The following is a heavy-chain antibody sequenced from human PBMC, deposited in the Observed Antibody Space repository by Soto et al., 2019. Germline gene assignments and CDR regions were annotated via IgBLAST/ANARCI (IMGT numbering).Heavy chain of an antibody. CDR3: ARYHCLDRRCSTTNWFDP. CDR2: VYSSGST. CDR1: GGSISNQY. V-gene: IGHV4-59*11. Sequence: PSETLSLTCTVSGGSISNQYWSWIRQPPGKGLEYIGYVYSSGSTNYNPSLKSRVTMSVDLSKNEFSLTLRYVTAADTAVYFCARYHCLDRRCSTTNWFDPWGQGIPVTVS. D-gene: IGHD3-22*01. J-gene: IGHJ5*02.